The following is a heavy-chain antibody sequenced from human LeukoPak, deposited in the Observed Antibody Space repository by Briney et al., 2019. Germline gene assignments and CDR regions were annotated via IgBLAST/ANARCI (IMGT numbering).Heavy chain of an antibody. D-gene: IGHD6-25*01. Sequence: GGSLRLSCTASGFTFGDYDMSWVRQAPGKGVEWVGFIRSKAYGGTTEYAASVKGRFTISRVDSKSIAYLQMNSLKTEDTAVYHCTRGGRDYFDYWGQGTLVTVSS. CDR1: GFTFGDYD. CDR2: IRSKAYGGTT. V-gene: IGHV3-49*04. J-gene: IGHJ4*02. CDR3: TRGGRDYFDY.